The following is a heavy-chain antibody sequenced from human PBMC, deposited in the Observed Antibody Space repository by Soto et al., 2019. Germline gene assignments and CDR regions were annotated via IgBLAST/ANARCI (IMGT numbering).Heavy chain of an antibody. CDR3: ARVGPNRNWFDP. CDR1: GGSISSGGYY. Sequence: SETLSLTCTVSGGSISSGGYYWSWIRQHPGKGLEWIGYIYYSGSTYYNPSLKSRVTISVDTSKNQFSLKLSSVTAADTAVYYCARVGPNRNWFDPWGQGTLVTVSS. V-gene: IGHV4-31*03. CDR2: IYYSGST. J-gene: IGHJ5*02.